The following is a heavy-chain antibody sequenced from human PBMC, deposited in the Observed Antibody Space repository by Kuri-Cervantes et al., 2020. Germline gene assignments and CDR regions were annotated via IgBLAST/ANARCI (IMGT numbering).Heavy chain of an antibody. D-gene: IGHD4-11*01. V-gene: IGHV3-30*14. CDR1: GFTFSSYA. CDR2: ISYDGSNK. J-gene: IGHJ4*02. Sequence: GESLKISCAASGFTFSSYAMHWVRQAPGEGLEWVAVISYDGSNKYYADSVKGRFTISRDNSKNTLYLQMNSLRAEDTAVYYCARTETTSRVGMTTVTTNDYCGQGTLVTVSS. CDR3: ARTETTSRVGMTTVTTNDY.